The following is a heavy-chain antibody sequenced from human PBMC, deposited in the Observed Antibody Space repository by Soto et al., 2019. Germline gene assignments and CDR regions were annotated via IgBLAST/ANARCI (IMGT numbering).Heavy chain of an antibody. D-gene: IGHD2-15*01. CDR3: AKLDEGGLQYAYYAMDV. CDR1: GFTFSNYG. V-gene: IGHV3-30*18. CDR2: ISYDGSNK. Sequence: GGSLRLSCVAFGFTFSNYGMHWVRQAPGKGLEWVAVISYDGSNKYYADSVKGRFTISRDNSKNTLYLQMTSLRTEDTALYYCAKLDEGGLQYAYYAMDVWGQGTTVPVSS. J-gene: IGHJ6*02.